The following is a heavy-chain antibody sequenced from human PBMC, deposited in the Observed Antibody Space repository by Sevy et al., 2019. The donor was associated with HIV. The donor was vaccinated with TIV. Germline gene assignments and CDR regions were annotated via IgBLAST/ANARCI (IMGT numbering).Heavy chain of an antibody. CDR1: GYTFTSYG. CDR3: AREETYCGGDCNSPDDAFDI. V-gene: IGHV1-18*04. D-gene: IGHD2-21*02. Sequence: ASVKVSCKASGYTFTSYGISWVRQAPGQGLEWMGWISAYNGNTNYAQKLQGRVTMTTDTSTSTAYMELRSLRSDDTAVYYCAREETYCGGDCNSPDDAFDIWGQGTMVTVS. CDR2: ISAYNGNT. J-gene: IGHJ3*02.